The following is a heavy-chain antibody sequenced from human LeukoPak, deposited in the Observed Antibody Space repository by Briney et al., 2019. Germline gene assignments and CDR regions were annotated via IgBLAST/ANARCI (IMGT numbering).Heavy chain of an antibody. CDR3: ARDSRWLQSLDY. D-gene: IGHD5-24*01. J-gene: IGHJ4*02. Sequence: SQTLSLTCTVSGGSISSGSYYWSWIRQPAGKGLEWIGRIYTSGSTHYNPSLKSRVTILVDTSKNQFSLKLSSVTAADTAVNYCARDSRWLQSLDYWGQGTLVTVSS. CDR1: GGSISSGSYY. CDR2: IYTSGST. V-gene: IGHV4-61*02.